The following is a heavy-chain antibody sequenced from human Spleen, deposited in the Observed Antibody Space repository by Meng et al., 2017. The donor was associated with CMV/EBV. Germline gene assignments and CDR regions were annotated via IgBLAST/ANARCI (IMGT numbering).Heavy chain of an antibody. V-gene: IGHV3-30-3*01. CDR3: AKGLSMDFWNAYYPMNY. J-gene: IGHJ4*02. CDR1: GFTFSSYA. Sequence: GGSLRLSCAASGFTFSSYAMHWVRQAPGKGLEWVAVISYDGSNKYYADSVKGRFTISRDNSKNTLYLQMNSLRADDTAVYYCAKGLSMDFWNAYYPMNYWGQGTLVTVSS. D-gene: IGHD3-3*01. CDR2: ISYDGSNK.